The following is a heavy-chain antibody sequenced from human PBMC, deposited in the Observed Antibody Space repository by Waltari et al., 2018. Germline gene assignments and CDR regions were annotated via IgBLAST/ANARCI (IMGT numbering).Heavy chain of an antibody. CDR2: IKEDGSAQ. Sequence: EVQVVGSGGGLVLPGGSLRLSCAPSGFAFSSSWISWLRQAPGQGLEWVANIKEDGSAQYYLDSVRGRFTISRDNTKNSLFLQMNSLRAEDTAVYFCARATNHAFDNWGQGTLVTVSS. CDR1: GFAFSSSW. J-gene: IGHJ4*02. V-gene: IGHV3-7*01. CDR3: ARATNHAFDN.